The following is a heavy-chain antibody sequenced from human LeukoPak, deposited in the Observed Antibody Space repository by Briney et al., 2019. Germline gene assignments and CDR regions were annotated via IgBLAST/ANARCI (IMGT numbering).Heavy chain of an antibody. D-gene: IGHD2-15*01. V-gene: IGHV4-38-2*02. CDR2: IYHSGST. CDR1: GYSISSGYY. CDR3: ARERGVVVVAANDAFDI. Sequence: SETLSLTCTVSGYSISSGYYWGWIRQPPGKGLEWIGSIYHSGSTYYNPSLKSRVTISVDTSKNQFSLKLSSVTAADTAVYYCARERGVVVVAANDAFDIWGQGTMVTVSS. J-gene: IGHJ3*02.